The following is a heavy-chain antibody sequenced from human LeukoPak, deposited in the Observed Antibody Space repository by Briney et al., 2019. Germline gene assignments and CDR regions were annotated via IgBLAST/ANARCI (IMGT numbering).Heavy chain of an antibody. CDR1: GFTFDDYA. CDR3: ATQYSNYDYYYYYMDV. V-gene: IGHV3-9*01. Sequence: PGGSLRLSCAASGFTFDDYAMHWVRQAPGKGLEWVSGISWNSGSIGYADSVKGRFTISRDHAKNSLYLQMNSLRAEDTALYYCATQYSNYDYYYYYMDVWGKGTTVTVSS. D-gene: IGHD4-11*01. J-gene: IGHJ6*03. CDR2: ISWNSGSI.